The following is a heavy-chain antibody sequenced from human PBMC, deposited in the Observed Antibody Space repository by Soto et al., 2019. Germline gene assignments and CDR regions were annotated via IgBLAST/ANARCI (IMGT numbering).Heavy chain of an antibody. V-gene: IGHV3-23*01. J-gene: IGHJ4*02. CDR2: ISGSGDST. D-gene: IGHD6-13*01. CDR1: GFTFRRNY. Sequence: GGSLRLSCVASGFTFRRNYMSWVRQAPGKGLEWVSVISGSGDSTYYADSVKGRFTISRDNSKNTLYLQMNSLRAEDTAVYYCAKRAAGTSFDYWGQGTLVTVSS. CDR3: AKRAAGTSFDY.